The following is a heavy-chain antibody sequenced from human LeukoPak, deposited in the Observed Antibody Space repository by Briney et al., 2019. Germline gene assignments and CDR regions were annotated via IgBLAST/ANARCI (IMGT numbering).Heavy chain of an antibody. CDR3: ARPGYRSRYFDY. D-gene: IGHD6-19*01. J-gene: IGHJ4*02. CDR2: VNPGDSET. CDR1: GYRFTNYW. V-gene: IGHV5-51*01. Sequence: GESLKISCKGSGYRFTNYWIGWVRQMPGKGLEWMGIVNPGDSETKYSPSFKGQVTISADKSISTAYLQWSSLKASDSAMYYCARPGYRSRYFDYWGQGILVTVSS.